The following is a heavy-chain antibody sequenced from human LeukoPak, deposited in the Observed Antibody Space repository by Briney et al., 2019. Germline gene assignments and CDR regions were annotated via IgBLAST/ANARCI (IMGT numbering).Heavy chain of an antibody. CDR3: AREASGSYGY. D-gene: IGHD1-26*01. CDR2: INPSGGST. J-gene: IGHJ4*02. Sequence: ASVKVSCKASGYTFTSYYMHWVRQAPGQGLEWMGIINPSGGSTSYAQKFQGRVTMTRNTSISTAYMELSSLRSEDTAVYYCAREASGSYGYWGRGTLVTVSS. CDR1: GYTFTSYY. V-gene: IGHV1-46*01.